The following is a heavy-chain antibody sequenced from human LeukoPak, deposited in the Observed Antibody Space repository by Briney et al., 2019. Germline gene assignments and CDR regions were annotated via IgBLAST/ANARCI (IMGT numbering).Heavy chain of an antibody. CDR2: IYSSGST. D-gene: IGHD3-10*01. J-gene: IGHJ5*02. Sequence: SETLSLTCTVSGGSISSYYWNWVRRPPGKGLEWIGNIYSSGSTDYNPSLKSRVTISLDTSKFQFSLRLNSVTAADTAVYYCARADPNASGYFYRFNWFDPWGQGTLVTVPS. CDR1: GGSISSYY. V-gene: IGHV4-59*01. CDR3: ARADPNASGYFYRFNWFDP.